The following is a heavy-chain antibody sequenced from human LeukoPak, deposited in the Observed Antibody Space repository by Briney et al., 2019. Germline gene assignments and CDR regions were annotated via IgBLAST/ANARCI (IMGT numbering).Heavy chain of an antibody. J-gene: IGHJ4*02. CDR2: ISYDGSNK. V-gene: IGHV3-30*18. Sequence: GRSLRLSCAASGFTFSSYGMHWVRQAPGKGLEWVAVISYDGSNKYYADSVKGRFTISRDSSKYTLYLQMNSLRAEDTAVYYCANGGQRGYSGYDSPLSDYWGQGTLVTVSS. CDR3: ANGGQRGYSGYDSPLSDY. D-gene: IGHD5-12*01. CDR1: GFTFSSYG.